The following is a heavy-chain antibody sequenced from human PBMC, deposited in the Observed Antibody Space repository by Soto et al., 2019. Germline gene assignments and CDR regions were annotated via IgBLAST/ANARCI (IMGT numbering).Heavy chain of an antibody. Sequence: PSETLSLTCTVSGGSISNGDYYWSWIRQPPGKGLEWIGYIYYSGSTYYNPSLKSRVTISEDTSKNQFSLKLSSLTAADTAVYYYALAGYGSVSNFYGVDVWGQGTTVTVSS. V-gene: IGHV4-30-4*01. CDR1: GGSISNGDYY. CDR3: ALAGYGSVSNFYGVDV. CDR2: IYYSGST. D-gene: IGHD3-10*01. J-gene: IGHJ6*02.